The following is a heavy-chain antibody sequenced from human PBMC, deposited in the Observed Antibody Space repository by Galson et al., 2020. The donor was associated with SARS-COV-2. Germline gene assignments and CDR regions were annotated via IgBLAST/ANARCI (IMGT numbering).Heavy chain of an antibody. D-gene: IGHD2-2*01. CDR1: GYTFKNYG. V-gene: IGHV1-18*01. Sequence: GASVKVSCKASGYTFKNYGISWVRQAPGQGLEWMGWSSGYNSNTNYAEKFQGRVTMTTDSSTNTAYMELRSLRSDDTAVYYCARSQAMTVAAEYFRHWGQGTLVTVSS. CDR3: ARSQAMTVAAEYFRH. J-gene: IGHJ1*01. CDR2: SSGYNSNT.